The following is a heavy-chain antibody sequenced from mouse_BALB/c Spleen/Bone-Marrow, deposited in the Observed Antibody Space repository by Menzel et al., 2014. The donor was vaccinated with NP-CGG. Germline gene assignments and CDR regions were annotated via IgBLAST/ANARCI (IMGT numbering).Heavy chain of an antibody. CDR1: GYSITGYY. V-gene: IGHV1-31*01. J-gene: IGHJ3*01. Sequence: EVHLVESGPELVKPGVSVKISCKASGYSITGYYMHWVKQSHVKSLEWIGRINPYNGATTYSQSFKDKASLTVDESSNTAYMDLHSLTSEDSAVYYCARGAYWGQGTLVTVSA. CDR3: ARGAY. CDR2: INPYNGAT.